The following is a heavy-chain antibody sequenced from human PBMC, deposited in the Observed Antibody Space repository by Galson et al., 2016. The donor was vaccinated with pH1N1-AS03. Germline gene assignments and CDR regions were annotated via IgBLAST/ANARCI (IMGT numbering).Heavy chain of an antibody. CDR3: ARSQSFYVDYFDN. J-gene: IGHJ4*02. Sequence: SLRLSCAASGFTFRSYGMHWVRQTPGKGLQWVAVISYDESKKLYADSVRGRSTISRDNSKNTLYLQMNSLRPEDTAVYFCARSQSFYVDYFDNWGQGTLVTVPS. V-gene: IGHV3-30*03. CDR1: GFTFRSYG. D-gene: IGHD3-10*02. CDR2: ISYDESKK.